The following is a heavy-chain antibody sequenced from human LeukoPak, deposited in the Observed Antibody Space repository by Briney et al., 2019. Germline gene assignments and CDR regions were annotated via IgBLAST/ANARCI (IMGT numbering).Heavy chain of an antibody. CDR1: GGSISSYY. CDR2: IYTSGST. CDR3: ARHPSYGSGSYYRFGAFDI. J-gene: IGHJ3*02. V-gene: IGHV4-4*07. D-gene: IGHD3-10*01. Sequence: SETLSLTCTVSGGSISSYYWSWIRQPAGKGLEWIGRIYTSGSTNYNPSLKSRVTISVDTSKNQFSLKLSSVTAADTAVYYCARHPSYGSGSYYRFGAFDIWGQGTMVTVSS.